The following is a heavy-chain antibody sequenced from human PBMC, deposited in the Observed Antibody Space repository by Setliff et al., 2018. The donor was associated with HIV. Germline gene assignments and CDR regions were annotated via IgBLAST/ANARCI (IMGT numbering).Heavy chain of an antibody. D-gene: IGHD1-1*01. CDR1: GGTFSSYA. CDR3: ARNPQPTGTPDYYYYYYMDV. CDR2: IIPIFGTA. J-gene: IGHJ6*03. Sequence: AASVKVSCKASGGTFSSYAISWVRQAPGQGLEWMGRIIPIFGTANHAQKFQGRVTITADKSTSTAYMELSSLRSEDTAVYYCARNPQPTGTPDYYYYYYMDVWGKGTTVTVSS. V-gene: IGHV1-69*06.